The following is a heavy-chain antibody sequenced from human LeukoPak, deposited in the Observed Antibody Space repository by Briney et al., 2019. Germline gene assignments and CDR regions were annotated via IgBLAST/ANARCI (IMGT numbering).Heavy chain of an antibody. CDR1: GFTFSDYY. D-gene: IGHD6-13*01. Sequence: GGSLRLSCAASGFTFSDYYMSWIRQAPGKGLEWVSYISSSGSTTYYADSVKGRFTISRDNSKNTLYLQMNSLRAEDTAVYYCAKMGSIAAAGPTEYFQHWGQGTLVTVSS. V-gene: IGHV3-11*01. CDR2: ISSSGSTT. J-gene: IGHJ1*01. CDR3: AKMGSIAAAGPTEYFQH.